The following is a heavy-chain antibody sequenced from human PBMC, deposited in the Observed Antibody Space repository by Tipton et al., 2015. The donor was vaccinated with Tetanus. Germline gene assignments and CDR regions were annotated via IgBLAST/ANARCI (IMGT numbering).Heavy chain of an antibody. CDR2: IFYNGST. V-gene: IGHV4-59*08. J-gene: IGHJ4*02. CDR3: ARRQTYCTNGFCPFEN. D-gene: IGHD2-8*01. Sequence: TLSLTCSVSGSSISSYYWSWIRQPPGKGLEWVGYIFYNGSTKYNSSLQSRVAISVDTSRNQFSLKLSSVTAADTAVYYCARRQTYCTNGFCPFENWGQGTLVTVSS. CDR1: GSSISSYY.